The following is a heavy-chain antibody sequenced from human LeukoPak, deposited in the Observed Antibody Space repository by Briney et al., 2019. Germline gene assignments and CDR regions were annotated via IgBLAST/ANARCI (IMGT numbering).Heavy chain of an antibody. D-gene: IGHD2-15*01. V-gene: IGHV3-23*01. Sequence: PGGSLRLSCAASGFTFSSYAMSWVRQAPGKGLEWVSAISGSDGCTYYADSVKGRFTISRDNSKNTLYLQMNSLRAEDTAVYYCAKLGRFCSRGNCFYPDYWGQGTLVTVPS. J-gene: IGHJ4*02. CDR1: GFTFSSYA. CDR2: ISGSDGCT. CDR3: AKLGRFCSRGNCFYPDY.